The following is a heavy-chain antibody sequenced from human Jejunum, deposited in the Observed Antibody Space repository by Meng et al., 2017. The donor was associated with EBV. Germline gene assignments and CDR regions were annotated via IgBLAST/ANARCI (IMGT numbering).Heavy chain of an antibody. V-gene: IGHV6-1*01. CDR2: TYYRSKWYD. Sequence: GQLQQSGPGLVKPSQTLSLTCAISGDSVSSNSAAWNWIRQSPSRGLEWLGRTYYRSKWYDHYAVSVKSRIIINPDTSKNQFSLQLNSVTPEDSAVYYCARGIAAAGKGGLFDYWGQGTLVTASS. D-gene: IGHD6-13*01. CDR1: GDSVSSNSAA. CDR3: ARGIAAAGKGGLFDY. J-gene: IGHJ4*02.